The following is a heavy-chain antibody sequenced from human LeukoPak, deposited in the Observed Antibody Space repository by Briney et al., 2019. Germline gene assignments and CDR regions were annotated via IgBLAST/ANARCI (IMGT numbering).Heavy chain of an antibody. D-gene: IGHD3-16*02. J-gene: IGHJ5*02. CDR3: ARDRDTSTRYWFYP. CDR1: GVSLSCYL. CDR2: SHYSGST. V-gene: IGHV4-59*01. Sequence: SETLSLTYTLSGVSLSCYLWSWIRQPPGKGLEWIGYSHYSGSTNYNPSLKSRVTISVDTSKNQFSLKLSSVTAADTAVYYCARDRDTSTRYWFYPWGHGEPVTVSS.